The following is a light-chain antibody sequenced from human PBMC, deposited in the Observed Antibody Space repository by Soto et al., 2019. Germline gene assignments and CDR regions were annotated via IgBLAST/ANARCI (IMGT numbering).Light chain of an antibody. CDR2: GAS. CDR3: QLHDQGWT. V-gene: IGKV3-15*01. CDR1: QSVSTK. J-gene: IGKJ1*01. Sequence: EMVMTQSPATLSVSLGERATLSCRASQSVSTKLVWYQQKPGQAPRLLIYGASTRATGIPARFSGSGSGTEFTLTISSLQSEDFAVYYCQLHDQGWTCGQGTKVEIK.